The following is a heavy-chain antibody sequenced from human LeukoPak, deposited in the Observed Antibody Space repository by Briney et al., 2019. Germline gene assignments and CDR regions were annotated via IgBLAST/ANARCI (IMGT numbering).Heavy chain of an antibody. Sequence: PGGSLRLSCAASGFTFSSYYMHWVRQAPGQGLEWMGIINPSGGSISYAQKFQGRVTMTRDMSTSTAYMELRSLRSDDTAVYYCARGGGDYVGWFDPWGPGNPGHRLL. D-gene: IGHD4-17*01. CDR2: INPSGGSI. CDR1: GFTFSSYY. V-gene: IGHV1-46*01. J-gene: IGHJ5*02. CDR3: ARGGGDYVGWFDP.